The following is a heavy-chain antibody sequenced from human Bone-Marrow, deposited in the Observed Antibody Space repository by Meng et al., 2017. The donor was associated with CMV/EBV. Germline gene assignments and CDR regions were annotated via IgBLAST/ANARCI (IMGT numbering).Heavy chain of an antibody. V-gene: IGHV3-53*01. CDR1: GFTVSSNY. CDR3: AKDHSFYGDYVPPHN. J-gene: IGHJ4*02. CDR2: IYSGGST. D-gene: IGHD4-17*01. Sequence: GGSLRLSCAASGFTVSSNYMSWVRQAPGKGLEWVSVIYSGGSTYYADSVKGRFTISRDNSKNTLYLQMNSLRAEDTAVYYCAKDHSFYGDYVPPHNWGQGTLVTVSS.